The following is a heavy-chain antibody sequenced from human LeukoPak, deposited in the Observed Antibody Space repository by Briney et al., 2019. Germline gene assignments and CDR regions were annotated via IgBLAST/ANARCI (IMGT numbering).Heavy chain of an antibody. CDR3: ACYYDSSGYSSPFDY. J-gene: IGHJ4*02. CDR1: GCTFSSYA. D-gene: IGHD3-22*01. CDR2: IIPIFGTA. Sequence: ASVKVSCKASGCTFSSYAISWVRQAPGQGLEWMGGIIPIFGTANYAQKFQGRVTITADESTSTAYMELSSLRSEDTAVYYCACYYDSSGYSSPFDYWGQGTLVTVSS. V-gene: IGHV1-69*13.